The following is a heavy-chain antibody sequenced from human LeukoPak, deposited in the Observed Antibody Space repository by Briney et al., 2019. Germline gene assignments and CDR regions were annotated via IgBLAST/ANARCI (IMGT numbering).Heavy chain of an antibody. CDR1: GFSFSSYP. D-gene: IGHD6-19*01. V-gene: IGHV3-21*01. J-gene: IGHJ4*02. CDR2: ISSNSTYI. Sequence: GGPLRLSCAASGFSFSSYPMNWVRQAPGKGLECVSSISSNSTYILYADSVRGRFTISRDNAKNSLYLQMNSLRAEDTAVYYCGTDRRSGWHTFDYWGQGTLVTVSS. CDR3: GTDRRSGWHTFDY.